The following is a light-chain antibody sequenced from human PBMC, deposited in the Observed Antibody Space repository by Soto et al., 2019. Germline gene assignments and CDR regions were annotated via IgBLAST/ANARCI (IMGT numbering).Light chain of an antibody. CDR2: EVS. J-gene: IGLJ3*02. Sequence: QSALTQPASVSGSPGQSITISCTGTSSDVGGYNYVSWYQQHPGKAPKLMIYEVSNRPSGVSNRFSGSKSGNTASLTISGLQDEDEADYYCSSYTSNSTVFGGGTKVTVL. CDR3: SSYTSNSTV. V-gene: IGLV2-14*01. CDR1: SSDVGGYNY.